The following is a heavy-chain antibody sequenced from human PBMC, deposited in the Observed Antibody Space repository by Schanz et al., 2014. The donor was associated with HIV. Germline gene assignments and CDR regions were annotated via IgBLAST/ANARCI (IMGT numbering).Heavy chain of an antibody. CDR1: GYTFTAYY. V-gene: IGHV1-2*02. CDR2: INPNSGGT. Sequence: QVQLVQSGAEVKKPGASVKVSCKASGYTFTAYYIHWVRQAPGQGLEWMGWINPNSGGTNSAQKFQGRVTMTRNTSISTAYMELSSLRSEDTAVYYCARVPKHNFGSGSYYPFDYWGQGTLVTVSS. CDR3: ARVPKHNFGSGSYYPFDY. D-gene: IGHD3-10*01. J-gene: IGHJ4*02.